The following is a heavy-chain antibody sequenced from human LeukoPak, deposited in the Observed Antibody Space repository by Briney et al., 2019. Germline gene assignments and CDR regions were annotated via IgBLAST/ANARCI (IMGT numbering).Heavy chain of an antibody. Sequence: GGSLRLSCTASGFTFSNYWMSWVRQAPGKGLEWVANIKQDGTEKFYVDSVKGRFTISRDNTENSLFLQMNSLRVEDTAVYYCARDLYDALTTPGYWDQGTLVTVSS. CDR2: IKQDGTEK. CDR1: GFTFSNYW. CDR3: ARDLYDALTTPGY. D-gene: IGHD4/OR15-4a*01. V-gene: IGHV3-7*01. J-gene: IGHJ4*02.